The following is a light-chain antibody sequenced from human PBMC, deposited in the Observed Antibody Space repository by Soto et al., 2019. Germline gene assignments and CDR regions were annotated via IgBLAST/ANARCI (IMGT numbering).Light chain of an antibody. CDR3: QQYGDSPPWT. Sequence: EIVLTQSPGTLSLSPGERATLSCRASQSVSRSYLAWYQQKPGQAPRLLVYGASIRATGIPDRFSGSGSGTDFRLTINKVEPEDFAVYYCQQYGDSPPWTFGQGTKVEIK. J-gene: IGKJ1*01. V-gene: IGKV3-20*01. CDR1: QSVSRSY. CDR2: GAS.